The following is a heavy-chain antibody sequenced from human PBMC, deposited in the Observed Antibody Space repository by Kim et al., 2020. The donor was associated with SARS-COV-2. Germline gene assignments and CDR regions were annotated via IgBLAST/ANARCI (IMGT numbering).Heavy chain of an antibody. J-gene: IGHJ4*02. V-gene: IGHV3-11*01. D-gene: IGHD1-1*01. Sequence: YYAESVKGRFSISRDNAKDSLYLQMGSLRVDDTAVYFCARAGLTGTTSDDWGQGIQVTVAS. CDR3: ARAGLTGTTSDD.